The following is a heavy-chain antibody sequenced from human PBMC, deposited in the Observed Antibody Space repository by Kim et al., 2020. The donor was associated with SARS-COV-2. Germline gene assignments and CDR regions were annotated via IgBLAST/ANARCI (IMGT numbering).Heavy chain of an antibody. CDR3: ARDHGDSPVGY. CDR1: GGSISSYY. V-gene: IGHV4-59*13. Sequence: SETLSLTCTVSGGSISSYYWSWIRQPPGKGLEWIGYIYYSGSTNYNPSLKSRVTISVDTSKNQFSLKLSSVTAADTAVYYCARDHGDSPVGYWGQGTLVTVSS. D-gene: IGHD4-17*01. CDR2: IYYSGST. J-gene: IGHJ4*02.